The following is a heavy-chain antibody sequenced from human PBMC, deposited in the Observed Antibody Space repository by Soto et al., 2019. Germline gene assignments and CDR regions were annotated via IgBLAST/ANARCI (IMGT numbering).Heavy chain of an antibody. CDR3: VKDRATIYGVIWKYGLDV. V-gene: IGHV3-23*01. CDR1: GFTFRKYG. J-gene: IGHJ6*02. Sequence: EAQLSESGGGLVQPWGSLRLSCAASGFTFRKYGMAWVRQAPGKGLEWVSGISETGRGTNYADSVRGRFTISRDNSKNTLDLLMKSLRAEDTAVYYCVKDRATIYGVIWKYGLDVWGQGTTVSVSS. D-gene: IGHD3-3*01. CDR2: ISETGRGT.